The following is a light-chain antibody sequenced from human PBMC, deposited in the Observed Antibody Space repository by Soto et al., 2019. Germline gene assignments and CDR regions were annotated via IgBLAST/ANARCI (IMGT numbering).Light chain of an antibody. J-gene: IGKJ3*01. CDR2: VAS. Sequence: DIPMTQSPSSLSASVGARVTITCRASQSMSSYLNWYQQKPGKAPELLIYVASSLQSGVPSRFSGSGSGTDFTLTISSLQPEDFATYYCQQSYSIPRTFGHGTKVDIK. V-gene: IGKV1-39*01. CDR1: QSMSSY. CDR3: QQSYSIPRT.